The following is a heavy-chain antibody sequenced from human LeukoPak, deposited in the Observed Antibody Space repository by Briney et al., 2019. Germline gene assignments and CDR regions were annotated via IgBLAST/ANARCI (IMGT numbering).Heavy chain of an antibody. CDR2: INHSGTT. D-gene: IGHD1-26*01. Sequence: PSETLSLTCTVSGGSISSSSYYWSWIRQPPGKGLEWIGEINHSGTTNYNPSLKSRVTISVDTSKNQFSLKLNSVTAADTAVYYCARVPVNIWENWFDPWGQGTLVTVPS. CDR3: ARVPVNIWENWFDP. V-gene: IGHV4-39*07. CDR1: GGSISSSSYY. J-gene: IGHJ5*02.